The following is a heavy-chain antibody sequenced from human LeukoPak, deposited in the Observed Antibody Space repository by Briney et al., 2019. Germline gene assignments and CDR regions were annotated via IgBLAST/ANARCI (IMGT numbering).Heavy chain of an antibody. CDR3: AKGGATTPVY. D-gene: IGHD4/OR15-4a*01. CDR1: GFTFSSYG. V-gene: IGHV3-30*02. Sequence: GGSLRLSCAASGFTFSSYGMHWVRQAPGKGLEWVAFIRYDGSNKYYADSVKGRFTISRDNSKNTLYLQMNSLRTEDTAVYYCAKGGATTPVYWGQGTLVTVSS. CDR2: IRYDGSNK. J-gene: IGHJ4*02.